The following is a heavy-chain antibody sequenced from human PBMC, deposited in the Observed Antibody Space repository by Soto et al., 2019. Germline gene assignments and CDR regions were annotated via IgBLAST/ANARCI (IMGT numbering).Heavy chain of an antibody. Sequence: QVALQQWGAGLLKPAQTLSLTCGVHGGSFNDYFWTWIRLTPGKGLEWIGEVHHTGTSYYNPSLRSRLTVSVDTSKSQFSLTLAPVTATDTGTYYCARRKGSSRYFYGLDVWGQGTTVVVS. V-gene: IGHV4-34*02. D-gene: IGHD2-15*01. CDR2: VHHTGTS. CDR3: ARRKGSSRYFYGLDV. CDR1: GGSFNDYF. J-gene: IGHJ6*02.